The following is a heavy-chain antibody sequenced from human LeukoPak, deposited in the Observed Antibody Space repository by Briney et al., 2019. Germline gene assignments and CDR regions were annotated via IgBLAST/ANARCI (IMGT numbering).Heavy chain of an antibody. CDR3: ARGRHDYLVDY. CDR1: GYTFTSYG. Sequence: ASVKVSCKASGYTFTSYGISWVRQATGQGLEWMGWMNPNSGNTGYAQKFQGRVTMTRNTSISTAYMELSSLRSEDTAVYYCARGRHDYLVDYWGQGTLVTVSS. J-gene: IGHJ4*02. CDR2: MNPNSGNT. D-gene: IGHD4-11*01. V-gene: IGHV1-8*02.